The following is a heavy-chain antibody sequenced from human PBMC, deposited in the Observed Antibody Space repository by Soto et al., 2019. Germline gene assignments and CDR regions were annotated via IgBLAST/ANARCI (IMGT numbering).Heavy chain of an antibody. D-gene: IGHD2-8*02. CDR2: IIPISGTT. V-gene: IGHV1-69*06. CDR1: GGTFNNYA. Sequence: QVQLVQYGAEVKRPESSMKVSCKPSGGTFNNYAINWVRQAPGQGLEWMGAIIPISGTTKYAQKFQGRVTITADKSTSTVYMAMSRLRSEDTAVYYCARWGGLSCSGAVCFKKPFDYWGQGTLVTVSS. CDR3: ARWGGLSCSGAVCFKKPFDY. J-gene: IGHJ4*02.